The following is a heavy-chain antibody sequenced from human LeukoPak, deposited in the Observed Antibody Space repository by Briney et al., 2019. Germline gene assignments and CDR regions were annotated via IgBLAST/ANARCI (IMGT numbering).Heavy chain of an antibody. CDR2: INHSGST. CDR1: GGSISGYY. Sequence: SETLSLTCTVSGGSISGYYWSWIRQPPGKGLEWIGEINHSGSTNYNPSLKSRVTISVDTSKNQFSLKLSSVTAADTAVYYCARGRKAAAGDFTPNDYWGQGTLVTVSS. J-gene: IGHJ4*02. CDR3: ARGRKAAAGDFTPNDY. V-gene: IGHV4-34*01. D-gene: IGHD6-13*01.